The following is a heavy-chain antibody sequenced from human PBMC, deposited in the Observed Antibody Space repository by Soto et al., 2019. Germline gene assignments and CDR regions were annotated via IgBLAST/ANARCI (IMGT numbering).Heavy chain of an antibody. Sequence: ASVKVSCKASGYTFTSYGIAWVRQAPGQGLEWMGWISTYNAHTSFTNYAQRVQGRVTITSDTSTNTAYMELRSLTSDDTAVYYCARVIISHRAYDYWGQGSLVTVSS. CDR2: ISTYNAHTSFT. D-gene: IGHD3-10*01. CDR1: GYTFTSYG. CDR3: ARVIISHRAYDY. V-gene: IGHV1-18*01. J-gene: IGHJ4*02.